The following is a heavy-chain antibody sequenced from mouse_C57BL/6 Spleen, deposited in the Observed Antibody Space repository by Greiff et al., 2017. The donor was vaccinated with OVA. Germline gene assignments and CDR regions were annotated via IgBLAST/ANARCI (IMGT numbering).Heavy chain of an antibody. CDR1: GYAFSSSW. Sequence: QVQLQQPGPELVKPGASVKISCKASGYAFSSSWMNWVKQRPGKGLEWIGRIYPGDGDTNYNGKFKGKATLTADKSSSTAYMQLSSLTSEDSAVYFCARKSNYVLDYWGQGTTLTVSS. CDR2: IYPGDGDT. D-gene: IGHD2-5*01. J-gene: IGHJ2*01. CDR3: ARKSNYVLDY. V-gene: IGHV1-82*01.